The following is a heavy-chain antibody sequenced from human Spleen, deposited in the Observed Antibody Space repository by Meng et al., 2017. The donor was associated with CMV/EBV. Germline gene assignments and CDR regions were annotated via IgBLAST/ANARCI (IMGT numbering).Heavy chain of an antibody. J-gene: IGHJ4*02. CDR1: GFTFSSYA. D-gene: IGHD3-10*01. V-gene: IGHV3-23*01. Sequence: ASGFTFSSYAMTWVRQAPGKGLEWVSAISSSGGSTYYTDSVKGRFTISRDNSKSSLFLQMNSLRAEDTAVYYCAKGFGSGKYYNDYWGQGTLVTVSS. CDR3: AKGFGSGKYYNDY. CDR2: ISSSGGST.